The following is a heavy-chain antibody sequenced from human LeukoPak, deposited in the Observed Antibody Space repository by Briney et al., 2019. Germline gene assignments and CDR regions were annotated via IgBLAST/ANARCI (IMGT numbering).Heavy chain of an antibody. D-gene: IGHD3-22*01. CDR2: IRYDGGDK. J-gene: IGHJ4*02. V-gene: IGHV3-30*02. CDR1: GFTFSSYG. CDR3: VKVLSKGGGYYLTDY. Sequence: GGSLRLSCAASGFTFSSYGMHWVRQAPGKGLDWVASIRYDGGDKYYADSVKGRFTIFRDNSKNTLYLQMNSLRPEDTAVYYCVKVLSKGGGYYLTDYWGQGTLVTVSS.